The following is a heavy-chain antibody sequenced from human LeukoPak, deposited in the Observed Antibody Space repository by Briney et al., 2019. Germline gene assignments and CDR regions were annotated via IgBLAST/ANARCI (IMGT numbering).Heavy chain of an antibody. CDR3: AREPSPGYCSSTSCYGRNWFDP. V-gene: IGHV1-69*13. J-gene: IGHJ5*02. D-gene: IGHD2-2*01. Sequence: SVKVSCKASGYTFTSCGISWVRQAPGQGLEWMGGIIPIFGTANYTQKFQGRVTITADESTSTAYMELSSLRSEDTAVYYCAREPSPGYCSSTSCYGRNWFDPWGQGTLVTVSS. CDR1: GYTFTSCG. CDR2: IIPIFGTA.